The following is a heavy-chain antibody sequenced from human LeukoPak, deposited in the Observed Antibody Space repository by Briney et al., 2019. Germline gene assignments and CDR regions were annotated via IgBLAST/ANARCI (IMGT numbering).Heavy chain of an antibody. J-gene: IGHJ6*03. CDR1: GGSFSGYY. CDR3: ARSYYYDSSGYYPGVGDYYYYYMDV. D-gene: IGHD3-22*01. Sequence: SETLSLTCAVYGGSFSGYYWSWIRQSPGKWLEWIGEINHRGSTNYNPSLKRRVTISVDTSKNQFSLKLSSVTAADTAVYYCARSYYYDSSGYYPGVGDYYYYYMDVWGKGTTVTISS. V-gene: IGHV4-34*01. CDR2: INHRGST.